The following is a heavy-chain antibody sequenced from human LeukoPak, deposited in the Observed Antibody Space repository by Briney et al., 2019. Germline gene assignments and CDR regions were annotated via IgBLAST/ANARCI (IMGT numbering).Heavy chain of an antibody. D-gene: IGHD3-10*01. V-gene: IGHV4-39*07. CDR2: ISYSGST. Sequence: PSETLSLTCTVSGGSINSNNYFWGWFRQPPGKGLEWIGSISYSGSTYYNPSVQSRVTISVDTSKNQFSLKLSSVTAADTAVYYCARGGISNLNYYGSGSYYKHGLPGIRFDPWGQGTLVTVSS. CDR1: GGSINSNNYF. J-gene: IGHJ5*02. CDR3: ARGGISNLNYYGSGSYYKHGLPGIRFDP.